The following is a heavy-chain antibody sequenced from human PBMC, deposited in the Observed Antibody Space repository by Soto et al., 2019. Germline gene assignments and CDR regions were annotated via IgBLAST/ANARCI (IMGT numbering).Heavy chain of an antibody. D-gene: IGHD3-10*01. CDR3: ARGRGLLLWFGELHNWFDP. CDR2: INHSGST. CDR1: GGYFSGYY. V-gene: IGHV4-34*01. Sequence: TSETLSLTSAVYGGYFSGYYWSWIRQPPGKGLEWIGEINHSGSTNYNPSLKSRVTISVDTSKNQFSLKLSSVTAADTAVYYCARGRGLLLWFGELHNWFDPWGQGTLVT. J-gene: IGHJ5*02.